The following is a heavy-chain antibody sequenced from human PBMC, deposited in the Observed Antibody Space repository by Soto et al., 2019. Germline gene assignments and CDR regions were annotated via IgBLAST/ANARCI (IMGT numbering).Heavy chain of an antibody. D-gene: IGHD3-3*01. CDR1: GFSLTTRGVG. CDR2: IYWDDDE. Sequence: HITLKESGPTLVKPTQTLTLTCTFSGFSLTTRGVGVGWIRQPPGKALECLALIYWDDDERYSPSLQSRLSNTKDASKNRVALTMTNVEPVDTATYYCAPIPIFYQYDRFDPWGQGTLGSVSS. J-gene: IGHJ5*02. CDR3: APIPIFYQYDRFDP. V-gene: IGHV2-5*02.